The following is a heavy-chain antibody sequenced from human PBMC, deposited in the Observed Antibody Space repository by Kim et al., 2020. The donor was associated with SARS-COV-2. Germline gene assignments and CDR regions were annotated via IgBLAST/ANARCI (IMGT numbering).Heavy chain of an antibody. D-gene: IGHD6-19*01. CDR2: IHYTGST. CDR3: ARWNALSRGYYFDY. Sequence: SETLSLTCTVSGGSISDSYWSWIRQPPGKGLEWIGYIHYTGSTNYNPSLKSRVTISIDASKNQFSLKLSSVTAADTAVYFCARWNALSRGYYFDYWGQGTLVTVSS. CDR1: GGSISDSY. V-gene: IGHV4-59*01. J-gene: IGHJ4*02.